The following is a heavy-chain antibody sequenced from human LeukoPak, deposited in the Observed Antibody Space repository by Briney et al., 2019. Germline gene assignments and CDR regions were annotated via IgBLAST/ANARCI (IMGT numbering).Heavy chain of an antibody. CDR2: IDPSDSYT. D-gene: IGHD6-13*01. Sequence: GESLRIFCKSSGYSFTSYWISWVRPMPGKGLEWMGRIDPSDSYTNYSPSFKGHVTISADKSISTAYLQWSSLKASDIATYYCARHYGAAGDFDYWGQGTLVSVSS. J-gene: IGHJ4*02. CDR3: ARHYGAAGDFDY. V-gene: IGHV5-10-1*01. CDR1: GYSFTSYW.